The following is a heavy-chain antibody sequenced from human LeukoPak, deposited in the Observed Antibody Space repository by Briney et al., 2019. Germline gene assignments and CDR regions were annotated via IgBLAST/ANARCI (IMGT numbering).Heavy chain of an antibody. Sequence: ASVKVSCKASGYTFTSYAMHWVRQAPGQRLEWMGWINAGNGNTKYSQKFQGRVTITRDTSASTAYMELSSLRSEDTAMYYCATWGSSSSPLPDMDVWGQGTTVSVSS. V-gene: IGHV1-3*01. J-gene: IGHJ6*02. CDR1: GYTFTSYA. CDR2: INAGNGNT. D-gene: IGHD6-13*01. CDR3: ATWGSSSSPLPDMDV.